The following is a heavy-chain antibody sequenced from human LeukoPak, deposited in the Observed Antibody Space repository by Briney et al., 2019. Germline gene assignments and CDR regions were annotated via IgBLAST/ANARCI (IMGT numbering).Heavy chain of an antibody. J-gene: IGHJ4*02. CDR2: VSTSGSYI. CDR3: ARAETGYSSGWYFDY. D-gene: IGHD6-25*01. CDR1: GFTLSNYR. Sequence: GGSLRLSCAASGFTLSNYRMNWVRQAPGKGLEWVSSVSTSGSYIYYADSVKGRFTISRDNAKNSLYLQMNSLRAEDTAVYYCARAETGYSSGWYFDYWGQGTLVTVSS. V-gene: IGHV3-21*01.